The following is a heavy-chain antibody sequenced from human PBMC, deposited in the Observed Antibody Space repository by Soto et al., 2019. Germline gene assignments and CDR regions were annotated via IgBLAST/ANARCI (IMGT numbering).Heavy chain of an antibody. V-gene: IGHV4-34*01. D-gene: IGHD6-19*01. CDR2: INHSGST. CDR1: GGAFIGYY. Sequence: AETLSLTCAVYGGAFIGYYCIFSRHPPGKGREWIGEINHSGSTNYNPSLKSRVTISVDTSKNQFSLKLSSVTAADTAVYYCARGPRYSSGWYGYWGQGTLVTVSS. CDR3: ARGPRYSSGWYGY. J-gene: IGHJ4*02.